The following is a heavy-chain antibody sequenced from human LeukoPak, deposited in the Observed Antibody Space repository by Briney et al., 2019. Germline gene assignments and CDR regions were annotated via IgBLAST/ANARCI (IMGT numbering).Heavy chain of an antibody. CDR2: IYSGGST. CDR1: GFTVSSNY. CDR3: ARTLDYGDYFDY. V-gene: IGHV3-53*01. Sequence: GGSLRLSCAASGFTVSSNYMSWVRQAPGKGLEWVSVIYSGGSTYYADSVKGRFTISRDNSKNTLYLQMNSPRAEDTAVYYCARTLDYGDYFDYWGQGTLVTVSS. D-gene: IGHD4-17*01. J-gene: IGHJ4*02.